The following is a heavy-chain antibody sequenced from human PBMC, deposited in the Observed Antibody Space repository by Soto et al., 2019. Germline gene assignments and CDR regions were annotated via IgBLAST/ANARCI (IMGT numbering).Heavy chain of an antibody. J-gene: IGHJ3*02. V-gene: IGHV3-21*01. CDR1: GFTFSSYS. Sequence: GGSLSLSCAASGFTFSSYSMNWVRQAPGKGLEWVSSISSSSSYIYYADSVKGRFTISRDNAKNSLYLQMNSLRAEDTAVYYCARASYGTDAFDIWGQGTMVTVSS. CDR3: ARASYGTDAFDI. CDR2: ISSSSSYI. D-gene: IGHD5-18*01.